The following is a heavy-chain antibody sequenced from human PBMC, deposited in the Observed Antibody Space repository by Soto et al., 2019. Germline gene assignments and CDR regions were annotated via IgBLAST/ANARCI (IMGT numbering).Heavy chain of an antibody. V-gene: IGHV4-39*01. J-gene: IGHJ5*02. CDR1: GGSMYGGTSY. CDR2: VYYSGTT. Sequence: SETLSLTCTVSGGSMYGGTSYWGWIRQPPGKGLEWIGVVYYSGTTYYNTSLESRVAISIDMSKDQFSLTLSSVTAADTAVYYCAKCADNWFDPWGPGTLVTVSS. CDR3: AKCADNWFDP.